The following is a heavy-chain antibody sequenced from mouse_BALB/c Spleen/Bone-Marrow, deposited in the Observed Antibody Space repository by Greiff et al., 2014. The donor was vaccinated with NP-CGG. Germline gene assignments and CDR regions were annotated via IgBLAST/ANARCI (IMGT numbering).Heavy chain of an antibody. D-gene: IGHD1-1*01. V-gene: IGHV1-69*02. CDR3: TRYGNSHYYAMDY. Sequence: LVESGAELVRPGASVKLSCRASGCTFTSYWINWVKQRPGQGLEWIGNIYPSDSYTNYNQRFKDKATLTVDKSSSTAYMQLSSPTSEGSAVYYCTRYGNSHYYAMDYWGQGTSVTVSS. CDR2: IYPSDSYT. J-gene: IGHJ4*01. CDR1: GCTFTSYW.